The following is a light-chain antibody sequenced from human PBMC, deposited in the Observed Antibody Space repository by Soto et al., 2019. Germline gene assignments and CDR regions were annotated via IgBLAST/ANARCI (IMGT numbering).Light chain of an antibody. V-gene: IGKV3-15*01. J-gene: IGKJ4*01. CDR2: DAS. CDR3: HQYNQWPHP. Sequence: EIVMTQSPATLSVSPGERATLSCRASQNIGRNLAWYQQIPGQAPRLLFYDASTRATGIPDRFSASGSGTEFTLTLNSLQSEDFVVYYGHQYNQWPHPFGGETKVDI. CDR1: QNIGRN.